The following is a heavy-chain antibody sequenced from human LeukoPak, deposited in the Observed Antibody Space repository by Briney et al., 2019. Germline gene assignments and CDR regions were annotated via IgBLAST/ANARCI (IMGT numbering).Heavy chain of an antibody. J-gene: IGHJ4*02. Sequence: SETLSLTCTVSGGSISSYYWSWIRQPPGKGLVWIGYIYYSGSTNYNPSLKSRVTISVDTSKNQFSLKLSSVTAADTAVYYCARGLELRSPFDYWGQGTLVTVSS. CDR2: IYYSGST. CDR1: GGSISSYY. D-gene: IGHD1-26*01. V-gene: IGHV4-59*08. CDR3: ARGLELRSPFDY.